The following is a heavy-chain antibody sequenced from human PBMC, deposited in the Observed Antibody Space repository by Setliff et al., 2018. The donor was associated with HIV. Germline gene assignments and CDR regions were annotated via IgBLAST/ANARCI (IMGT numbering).Heavy chain of an antibody. V-gene: IGHV5-10-1*01. J-gene: IGHJ6*03. CDR1: GYSVTSYW. CDR3: SRHRIVKAYYYDMDV. D-gene: IGHD3-16*02. Sequence: GASLKISCTGSGYSVTSYWISWVRQVPGKGREWMGRIDPRDSYPNYSPSFQGHVTISDAKSINTAYLQWGSLQASDTAMYYCSRHRIVKAYYYDMDVWGKGTTVTVSS. CDR2: IDPRDSYP.